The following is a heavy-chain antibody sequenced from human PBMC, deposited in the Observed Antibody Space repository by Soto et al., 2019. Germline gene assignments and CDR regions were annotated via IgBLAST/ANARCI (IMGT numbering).Heavy chain of an antibody. CDR1: GFSLSTSGVG. CDR3: AYLPCSGGSCYWFSYSGMDV. CDR2: IYWDDDK. Sequence: QITLKESGPTLVKPTQTLTLTCTFSGFSLSTSGVGVAWIRQPPGKALAWLALIYWDDDKRYRPSLETRLTITKDTSKNPVVLTMTNVDSVDTATYYCAYLPCSGGSCYWFSYSGMDVWGQGTTVIVS. D-gene: IGHD2-15*01. V-gene: IGHV2-5*02. J-gene: IGHJ6*02.